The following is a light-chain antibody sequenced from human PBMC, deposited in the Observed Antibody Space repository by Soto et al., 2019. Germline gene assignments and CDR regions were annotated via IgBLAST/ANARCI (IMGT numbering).Light chain of an antibody. J-gene: IGKJ3*01. CDR3: QQYGSSIT. CDR1: QSVSSSY. V-gene: IGKV3-20*01. CDR2: GAS. Sequence: EIGLTQSPGTLSLSPGERATLSCRASQSVSSSYLAWYQQKPGQAPRLLIYGASSRATGIPDRLSGSGSGTDFTLTISRLEPEDFAVYYCQQYGSSITFGPGTKVDIK.